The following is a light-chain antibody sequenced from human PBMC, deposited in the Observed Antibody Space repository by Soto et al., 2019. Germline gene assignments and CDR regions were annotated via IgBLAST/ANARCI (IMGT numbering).Light chain of an antibody. CDR3: QQYYSTPRT. CDR2: WAS. CDR1: RSLLYSSNNKNY. J-gene: IGKJ1*01. V-gene: IGKV4-1*01. Sequence: DIVMTQSPHSLAVSLGERAAXNCRSNRSLLYSSNNKNYLAWYQQKPGQPPELLIYWASSREAGVPDRFSGSGSGTDFTLTISSLQAADVAVYYCQQYYSTPRTFGQGTKVDIK.